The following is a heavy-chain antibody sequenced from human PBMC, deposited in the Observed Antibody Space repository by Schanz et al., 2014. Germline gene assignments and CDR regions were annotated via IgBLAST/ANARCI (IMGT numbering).Heavy chain of an antibody. CDR1: GFSFSDYG. CDR3: ARDGGRDGYNLAFDV. D-gene: IGHD5-12*01. J-gene: IGHJ3*01. CDR2: ISSTGIHT. V-gene: IGHV3-11*05. Sequence: QVQLVESGGGVVQPGRSLRLSCAGSGFSFSDYGMHWVRRAPGKGLEWVSVISSTGIHTDYAESVKGRFIISRDSSKNTLFLQMNSLRAEDTAVYFCARDGGRDGYNLAFDVWGQGTLVTVSS.